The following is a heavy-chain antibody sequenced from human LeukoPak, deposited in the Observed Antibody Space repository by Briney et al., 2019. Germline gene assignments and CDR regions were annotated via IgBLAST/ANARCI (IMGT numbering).Heavy chain of an antibody. CDR3: ARVRTTQIYNDGSLDYYYYIDV. CDR2: ISYSRKN. D-gene: IGHD5-18*01. Sequence: ETLSLTCTVAGDSSSTYYWRGIRQPPGKGLEGSGYISYSRKNNYDPSLKSRVAISLVTSKKQLSPKRSCVTPAGTAVSLCARVRTTQIYNDGSLDYYYYIDVGRKGTTVSVSS. J-gene: IGHJ6*03. V-gene: IGHV4-59*01. CDR1: GDSSSTYY.